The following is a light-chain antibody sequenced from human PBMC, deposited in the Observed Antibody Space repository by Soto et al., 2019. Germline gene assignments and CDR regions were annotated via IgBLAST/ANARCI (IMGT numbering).Light chain of an antibody. V-gene: IGLV2-23*02. J-gene: IGLJ1*01. Sequence: QSALTHPASVSGSPGQSITISCTGTSSDVGTYNLVSWYQQHPGKAPKLMIYEVSKRPSGVSNRFSGSKSGNTASLTISGLQAEDEADYYCCSYAGSSTYVFXTGTKVTVL. CDR1: SSDVGTYNL. CDR2: EVS. CDR3: CSYAGSSTYV.